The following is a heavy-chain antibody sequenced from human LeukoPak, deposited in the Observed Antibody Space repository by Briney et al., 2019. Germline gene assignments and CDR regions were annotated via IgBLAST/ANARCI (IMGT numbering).Heavy chain of an antibody. CDR1: GYSISSGYY. Sequence: SETLSLTCAVSGYSISSGYYWGWIRQPPGKGLEWIGSIYHSGSTYYNPSLKRRVTISVDTSKNQFSLKLSSVTAADTAVYYCARRPSGENWFDPWGQGTLVTVSS. V-gene: IGHV4-38-2*01. D-gene: IGHD1-26*01. CDR3: ARRPSGENWFDP. J-gene: IGHJ5*02. CDR2: IYHSGST.